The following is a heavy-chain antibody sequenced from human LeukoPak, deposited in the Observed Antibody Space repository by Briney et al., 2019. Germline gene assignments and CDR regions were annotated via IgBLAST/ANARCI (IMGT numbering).Heavy chain of an antibody. J-gene: IGHJ5*02. V-gene: IGHV3-11*06. Sequence: GGSLRPSCAASGFTFTDYYMSWIRQAPGKGLEWVSAITSSSSYTYYADSVKGRFTISRDNAKNSLYLQMNSLRAEDTAVYYCSGYNWFDPWGQGTLVTVSS. CDR3: SGYNWFDP. CDR1: GFTFTDYY. CDR2: ITSSSSYT.